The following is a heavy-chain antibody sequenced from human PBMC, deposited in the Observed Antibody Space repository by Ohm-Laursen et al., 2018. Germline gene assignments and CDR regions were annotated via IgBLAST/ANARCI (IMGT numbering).Heavy chain of an antibody. V-gene: IGHV4-31*02. D-gene: IGHD2-2*02. CDR2: IYYSGST. CDR3: ARVNKGYCSSTSCYRYYGMDV. Sequence: TLSLTCTVSGASISSGGYYWSWIRQHPGKGLEWIGYIYYSGSTYYNPSLKSRVTISVDTSKNQFSLKLSSVTAADTAVYYCARVNKGYCSSTSCYRYYGMDVWGQGTTVTVSS. CDR1: GASISSGGYY. J-gene: IGHJ6*02.